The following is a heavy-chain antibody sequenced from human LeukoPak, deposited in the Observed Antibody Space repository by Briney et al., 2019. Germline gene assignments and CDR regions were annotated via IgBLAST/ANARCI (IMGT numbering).Heavy chain of an antibody. CDR3: ARDIRNYYDSGAYGWFDP. D-gene: IGHD3-10*01. J-gene: IGHJ5*02. Sequence: PGGSLRLSCAASGFTFSSYSMNWVRQAPGKGLEWVSSISGSGGNVYYAGSMRGRFTISRDNSKNTVYLQMNSLRAEDTATYYCARDIRNYYDSGAYGWFDPWGQGTLVPVSS. V-gene: IGHV3-23*01. CDR1: GFTFSSYS. CDR2: ISGSGGNV.